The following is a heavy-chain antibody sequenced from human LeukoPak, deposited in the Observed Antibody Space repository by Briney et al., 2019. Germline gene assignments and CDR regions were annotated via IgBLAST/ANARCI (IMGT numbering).Heavy chain of an antibody. J-gene: IGHJ6*03. CDR3: ARLIAVAGYYYYYMDV. CDR2: INPNSGGT. D-gene: IGHD6-19*01. V-gene: IGHV1-2*06. CDR1: GYTFTGYY. Sequence: ASVKVSCKASGYTFTGYYMHWVRQAPGQGLEWMGRINPNSGGTNYAQKFQGRVTMTRDTSISTAYMELSRLRSDDTAVYYYARLIAVAGYYYYYMDVWGKGTTVTVSS.